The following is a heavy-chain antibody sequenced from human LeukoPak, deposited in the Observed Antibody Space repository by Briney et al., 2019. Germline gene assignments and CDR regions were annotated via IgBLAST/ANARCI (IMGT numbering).Heavy chain of an antibody. D-gene: IGHD3-10*01. CDR3: ARGHVWFGELFDY. V-gene: IGHV3-13*01. J-gene: IGHJ4*02. Sequence: GGSLRLSCAASGFTFSSYDMHWVRQATGKGLEWVSAIDTAGDTYYPGSVKGRFTISRENARSSLYLQMSSLRAEDTAVYYCARGHVWFGELFDYWGQGTLVTVSS. CDR2: IDTAGDT. CDR1: GFTFSSYD.